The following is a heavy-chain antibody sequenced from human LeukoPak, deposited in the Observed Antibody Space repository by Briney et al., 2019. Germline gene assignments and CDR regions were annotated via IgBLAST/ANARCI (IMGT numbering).Heavy chain of an antibody. D-gene: IGHD1-26*01. V-gene: IGHV3-66*01. CDR3: ARDLSAYSYGFGGDC. Sequence: QAGGSLRLSCEASGFIVSANFMNWVRQAPGKGLEWVSAMYSVGTTYYADSVKGRFTVSRDPSKNTLYLQMDSLRVEDTAVYYCARDLSAYSYGFGGDCWGQGTRVIVSS. CDR1: GFIVSANF. J-gene: IGHJ4*02. CDR2: MYSVGTT.